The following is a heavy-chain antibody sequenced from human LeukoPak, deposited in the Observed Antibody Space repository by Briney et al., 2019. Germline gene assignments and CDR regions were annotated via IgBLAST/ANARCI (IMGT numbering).Heavy chain of an antibody. J-gene: IGHJ5*02. CDR2: IYYSGST. V-gene: IGHV4-39*07. D-gene: IGHD3-22*01. Sequence: SEPLSLTCTVSGGSISSSSYYWGWIRQPPGKGLEWIGSIYYSGSTYYHPSLKSRVTISVDTSKNQFSLKLSSVTAADTAVYYCARDREFYYDSSGHNWFDPWGQGTLVTVSS. CDR3: ARDREFYYDSSGHNWFDP. CDR1: GGSISSSSYY.